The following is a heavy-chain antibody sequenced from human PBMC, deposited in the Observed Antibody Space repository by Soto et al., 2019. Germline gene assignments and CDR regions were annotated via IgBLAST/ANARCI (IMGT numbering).Heavy chain of an antibody. Sequence: GEALKSSCKGSVCTVTDDRIGWLRQLPGQVLEWMGIIYAGDSDTRYIPYLKGHVTITVDKSNSTSYLQWXTLKASDTTMYYSALHISNFGYYYYPIAVWRQRTTVTVAS. CDR1: VCTVTDDR. V-gene: IGHV5-51*01. J-gene: IGHJ6*02. CDR3: ALHISNFGYYYYPIAV. D-gene: IGHD4-4*01. CDR2: IYAGDSDT.